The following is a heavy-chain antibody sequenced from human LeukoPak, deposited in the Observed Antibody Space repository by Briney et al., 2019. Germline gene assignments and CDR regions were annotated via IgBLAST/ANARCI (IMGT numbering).Heavy chain of an antibody. D-gene: IGHD2-21*02. Sequence: PGGSLRLSCAASGFTFSSYAMSWVRQAPGKGLEWVSAISGSGGSTYYADSVKGRFTISRDNSKNTLYLQMNSLRAEDTAVYYCAKEAVVATANHGSFDYWGQGTLVTVSS. J-gene: IGHJ4*02. CDR2: ISGSGGST. CDR1: GFTFSSYA. V-gene: IGHV3-23*01. CDR3: AKEAVVATANHGSFDY.